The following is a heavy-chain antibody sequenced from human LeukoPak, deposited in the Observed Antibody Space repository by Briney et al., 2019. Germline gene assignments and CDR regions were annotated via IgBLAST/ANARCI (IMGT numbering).Heavy chain of an antibody. V-gene: IGHV5-51*01. CDR2: IYPGDADA. CDR3: ARREVGAAGAFDI. D-gene: IGHD1-26*01. Sequence: GESLKISCKGSGYSFTSYWIGWVRQMPGKGLEWMGTIYPGDADARSSPSSKGQVTISADKSISTAYLQWSSLKASDTAMYYCARREVGAAGAFDIWGQGTMVTVSS. CDR1: GYSFTSYW. J-gene: IGHJ3*02.